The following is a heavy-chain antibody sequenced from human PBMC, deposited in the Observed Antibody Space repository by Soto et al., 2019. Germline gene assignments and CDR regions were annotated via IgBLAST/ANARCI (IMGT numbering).Heavy chain of an antibody. D-gene: IGHD6-13*01. V-gene: IGHV3-48*03. CDR2: ISSSGGIK. J-gene: IGHJ4*02. CDR1: DFVFSNYE. Sequence: GGSLRLSCAASDFVFSNYEMSWVRQAPGKGLESIAYISSSGGIKYYADSVKGRFTILRDNSKNSLYLQMSSLRAEDTAVYYCARGFSAGKGSPPDFWGQGSLVTVSS. CDR3: ARGFSAGKGSPPDF.